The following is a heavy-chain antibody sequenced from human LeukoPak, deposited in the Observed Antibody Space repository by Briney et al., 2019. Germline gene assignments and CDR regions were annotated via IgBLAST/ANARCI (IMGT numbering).Heavy chain of an antibody. J-gene: IGHJ4*02. CDR1: GYTFTSYG. CDR2: ISAYSGNT. Sequence: ASVKVSCKASGYTFTSYGISWVRQAPGQGLEWMGWISAYSGNTNYAQKLQGRVTMTTDTSTSTAYMELRSLRSDDTAVYYCARSSDLWFGELFLFDYWGQGTLVTVSS. V-gene: IGHV1-18*01. D-gene: IGHD3-10*01. CDR3: ARSSDLWFGELFLFDY.